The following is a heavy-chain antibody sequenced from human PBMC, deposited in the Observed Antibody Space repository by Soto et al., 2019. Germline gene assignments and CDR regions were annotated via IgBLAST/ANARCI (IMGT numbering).Heavy chain of an antibody. Sequence: SETLSPTCTVSGAPICSGTNYCHWVRQYPGKGLEWVGYIYHRRTTFYNPSLKSRLSISLYTSKNQFSLKVSSVTAADTAVYYCARASCYYLSLDDYWGQGTLVTVS. J-gene: IGHJ4*02. CDR2: IYHRRTT. V-gene: IGHV4-31*03. CDR1: GAPICSGTNY. D-gene: IGHD3-22*01. CDR3: ARASCYYLSLDDY.